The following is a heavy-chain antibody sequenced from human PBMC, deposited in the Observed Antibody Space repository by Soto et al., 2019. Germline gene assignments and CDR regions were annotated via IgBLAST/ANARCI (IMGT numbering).Heavy chain of an antibody. Sequence: SETLSLTCTVSGGSVSSGSYYWSWIRQPPGKGLEWIGYIYYSGSTNYNPSLKSRVTISVDTSKNQFSLKLSSVTAADTAVYYCARDDGTRFDYWGQGTLVTVSS. J-gene: IGHJ4*02. CDR3: ARDDGTRFDY. CDR2: IYYSGST. V-gene: IGHV4-61*01. CDR1: GGSVSSGSYY.